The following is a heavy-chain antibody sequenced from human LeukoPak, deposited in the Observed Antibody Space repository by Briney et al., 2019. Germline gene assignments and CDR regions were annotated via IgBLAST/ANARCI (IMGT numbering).Heavy chain of an antibody. V-gene: IGHV4-59*01. Sequence: PSETLSLTCTVSGGSISSYYWSWLRQPPGKGLEWIGYIYYSGSTNYNPSLKSRVTISVDTSKNQFSLKLSSVTAADTAVYYCARDVADYYGSGSHMDVWGQGTTVTVSS. CDR2: IYYSGST. D-gene: IGHD3-10*01. CDR1: GGSISSYY. J-gene: IGHJ6*02. CDR3: ARDVADYYGSGSHMDV.